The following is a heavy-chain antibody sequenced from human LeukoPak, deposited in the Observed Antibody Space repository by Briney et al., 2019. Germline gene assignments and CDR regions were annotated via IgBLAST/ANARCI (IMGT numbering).Heavy chain of an antibody. CDR2: INPNNGGT. J-gene: IGHJ3*02. V-gene: IGHV1-2*06. CDR1: GYTFSGYY. CDR3: AGEDNSSGYRPFDI. Sequence: ASVKVSCKASGYTFSGYYIHWVRQAPGQGLEWMGRINPNNGGTNYAQKFQGRVTMTRDMSMSTAYMELSRLRSDDTAVYYCAGEDNSSGYRPFDIWGQGTMVTIPS. D-gene: IGHD3-22*01.